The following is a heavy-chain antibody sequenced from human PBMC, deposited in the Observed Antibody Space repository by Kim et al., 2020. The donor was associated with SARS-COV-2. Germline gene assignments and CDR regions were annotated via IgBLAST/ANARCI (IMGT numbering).Heavy chain of an antibody. Sequence: ASVKVSCKASGYTFTSYGISWVRQAPGQGLEWMGWISAYNGNTNYAQKLQGSVTMTTDTSTSTAYMELRSLRSDDTAVYYCAREWVMVQGLDLYYFDYWGQGTLVTVSS. CDR3: AREWVMVQGLDLYYFDY. CDR2: ISAYNGNT. V-gene: IGHV1-18*01. CDR1: GYTFTSYG. D-gene: IGHD3-10*01. J-gene: IGHJ4*02.